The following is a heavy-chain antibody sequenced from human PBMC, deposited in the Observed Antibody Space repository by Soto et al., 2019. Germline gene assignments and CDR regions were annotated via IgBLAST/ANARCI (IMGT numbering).Heavy chain of an antibody. J-gene: IGHJ4*02. V-gene: IGHV1-69*13. D-gene: IGHD4-17*01. CDR1: GGTFSSYA. Sequence: SVKVSCKASGGTFSSYAISWVRQAPGQGLEWMGGIIPIFGTANYAQMFQGRVTISVDASKNQFSLRLSSVTAADTAVYYCARDSGYGAPFDYWGQGTLVTVSS. CDR3: ARDSGYGAPFDY. CDR2: IIPIFGTA.